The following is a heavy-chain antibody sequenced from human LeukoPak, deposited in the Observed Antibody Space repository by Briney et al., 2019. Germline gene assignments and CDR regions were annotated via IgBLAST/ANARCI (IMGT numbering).Heavy chain of an antibody. D-gene: IGHD3-22*01. Sequence: SETLSLTCTVSGGSISSYYWSWIRQPPGKGLEGIGYIYYSGSTNYNPSLKSRVTISVDTSKNQFSLKLSSVTAADTAVYYCARGRTYYYDSYFDYWGQGTLVTVSS. CDR1: GGSISSYY. J-gene: IGHJ4*02. V-gene: IGHV4-59*01. CDR2: IYYSGST. CDR3: ARGRTYYYDSYFDY.